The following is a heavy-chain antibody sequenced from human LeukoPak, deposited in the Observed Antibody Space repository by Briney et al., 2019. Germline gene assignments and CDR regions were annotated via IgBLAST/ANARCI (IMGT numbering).Heavy chain of an antibody. CDR2: ISGNGATT. V-gene: IGHV3-23*01. J-gene: IGHJ4*02. D-gene: IGHD3-10*01. CDR1: GFTFSSFA. Sequence: GGSLRLSCAASGFTFSSFAMSWVRQVPGKGLEWVSGISGNGATTHHADSVKGRFTIARDNSKNTLYLQMNSLRAEDTAVYYCTKWKYGSDFGYFDYWGQGTLVTVSS. CDR3: TKWKYGSDFGYFDY.